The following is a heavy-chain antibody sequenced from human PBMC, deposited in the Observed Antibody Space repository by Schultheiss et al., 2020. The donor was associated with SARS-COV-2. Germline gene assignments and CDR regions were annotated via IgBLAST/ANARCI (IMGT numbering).Heavy chain of an antibody. CDR3: VRHRWGVINVATISQTNWFDP. CDR2: IDYSGRI. V-gene: IGHV4-30-4*01. CDR1: GGSISSGTFY. Sequence: SETLSLTCTVSGGSISSGTFYWSWIRQSPGKGLEWIGYIDYSGRIFYNPSLKSRVTISVDRSKNQFSLKLSSVTAADTAVYYCVRHRWGVINVATISQTNWFDPRGQGTLVTVSS. J-gene: IGHJ5*02. D-gene: IGHD5-12*01.